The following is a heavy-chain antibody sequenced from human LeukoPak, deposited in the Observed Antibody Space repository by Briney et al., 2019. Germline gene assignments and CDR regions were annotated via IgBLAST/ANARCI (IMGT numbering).Heavy chain of an antibody. CDR2: VTGSADKT. CDR3: AKGGGYEVLYDY. V-gene: IGHV3-23*01. CDR1: GITFSRYG. D-gene: IGHD5-12*01. Sequence: GGTLRLSCVASGITFSRYGMSWVRQAPGKGLEWVSSVTGSADKTYYADSVKGRFTISRDNSKNTLYLQINSLRAEDTAVYYCAKGGGYEVLYDYWGQGTLVTVSS. J-gene: IGHJ4*02.